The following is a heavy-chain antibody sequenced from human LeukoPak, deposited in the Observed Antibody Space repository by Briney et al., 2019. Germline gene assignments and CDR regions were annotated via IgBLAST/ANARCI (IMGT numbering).Heavy chain of an antibody. Sequence: SQTLSLTCTVSGGSISSGSYYWSWIRQPAGKGLEWIGRIYTSGSTNYNPSLKSRVTISVDTSKNQFSLKLSSVTAADTAVYYCAGDGWAGTDYWGQGTLVTVSS. V-gene: IGHV4-61*02. CDR2: IYTSGST. D-gene: IGHD6-19*01. CDR1: GGSISSGSYY. J-gene: IGHJ4*02. CDR3: AGDGWAGTDY.